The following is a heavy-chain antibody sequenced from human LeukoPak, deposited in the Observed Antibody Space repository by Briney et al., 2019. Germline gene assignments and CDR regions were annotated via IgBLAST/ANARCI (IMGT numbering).Heavy chain of an antibody. Sequence: GGSLRLSCAASGFSFSRYGMKWVRQAPGKGLEWLSYIRSSDSTTYYADSVKGRFTISRDNAKNSLYLKVDSLRVEDTAVYYCAKRADSSAHSFDYWGQGTLVTVSS. CDR3: AKRADSSAHSFDY. V-gene: IGHV3-48*04. J-gene: IGHJ4*02. CDR1: GFSFSRYG. CDR2: IRSSDSTT. D-gene: IGHD3-22*01.